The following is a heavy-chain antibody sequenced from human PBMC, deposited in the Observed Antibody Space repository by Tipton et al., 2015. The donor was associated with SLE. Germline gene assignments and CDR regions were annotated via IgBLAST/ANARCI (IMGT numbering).Heavy chain of an antibody. V-gene: IGHV4-4*07. D-gene: IGHD5-18*01. CDR3: ARGTDTAMVGGWFDP. CDR1: GGSISFDY. CDR2: IYSSGDR. J-gene: IGHJ5*02. Sequence: TLSLTCTVSGGSISFDYWNWIRQSAGGGLEWIGRIYSSGDRDYNPSLRSRVTMSIDASQNLVSLRLKSVSAADTAVFYCARGTDTAMVGGWFDPWGQGILVTVSS.